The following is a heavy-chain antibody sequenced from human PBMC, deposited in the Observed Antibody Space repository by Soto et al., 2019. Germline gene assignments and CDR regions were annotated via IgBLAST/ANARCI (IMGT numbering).Heavy chain of an antibody. Sequence: PGESLKISCKGSGYSFAGYWITWVRQKPGKGLEWMGRIDPSDSQTYYSPSFRGHVTISTTKSITTVFLQWSSLRASDTAMYYCARQIYDSDTGPNFQYYFDSWGQGTPVTVSS. J-gene: IGHJ4*02. D-gene: IGHD3-22*01. CDR3: ARQIYDSDTGPNFQYYFDS. CDR1: GYSFAGYW. CDR2: IDPSDSQT. V-gene: IGHV5-10-1*01.